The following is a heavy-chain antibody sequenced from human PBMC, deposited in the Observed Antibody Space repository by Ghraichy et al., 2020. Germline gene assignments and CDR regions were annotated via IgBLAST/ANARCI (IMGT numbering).Heavy chain of an antibody. Sequence: GESLNISCAVSGFTVSSSYMSWVRQAPGKGLEWVSVIYSAGSTYYADSVKGRFTISRDNSKNTVYLQMNSLRAEDTALYYCARYAYAGGAGRGNAFDIWGQGTMVTVSS. J-gene: IGHJ3*02. CDR1: GFTVSSSY. V-gene: IGHV3-66*01. CDR3: ARYAYAGGAGRGNAFDI. CDR2: IYSAGST. D-gene: IGHD3-16*01.